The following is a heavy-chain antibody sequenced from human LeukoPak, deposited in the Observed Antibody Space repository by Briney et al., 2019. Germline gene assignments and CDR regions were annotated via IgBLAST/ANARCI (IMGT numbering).Heavy chain of an antibody. V-gene: IGHV3-23*01. J-gene: IGHJ3*02. D-gene: IGHD3-22*01. Sequence: GGSLRLSCAASGFTFSSYAMSWVRQAPGKGLEWVSAISGTGGKTYDADSVKGRFTISRDNSKNTLYLQMNSLSAEDTALYYCAKDKQRITMIVPFDAFDIWGQGTMVTVSS. CDR2: ISGTGGKT. CDR3: AKDKQRITMIVPFDAFDI. CDR1: GFTFSSYA.